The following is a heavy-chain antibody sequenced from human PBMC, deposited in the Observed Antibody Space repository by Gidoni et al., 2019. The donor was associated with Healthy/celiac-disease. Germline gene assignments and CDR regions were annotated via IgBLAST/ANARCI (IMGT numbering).Heavy chain of an antibody. J-gene: IGHJ6*02. V-gene: IGHV1-18*01. CDR3: ASSIGVVVPAAIPIYYYYGMDV. CDR2: ISAYNGNT. Sequence: QVQLVPSGAEVKKPGASVKVSCKASGYTFTSYGISWVRQAPGQGLEWMGWISAYNGNTNYAQKLQGRVTMTTDTSTSTAYMELRSLRSDDTAVYYCASSIGVVVPAAIPIYYYYGMDVWGQGTTVTVSS. CDR1: GYTFTSYG. D-gene: IGHD2-2*02.